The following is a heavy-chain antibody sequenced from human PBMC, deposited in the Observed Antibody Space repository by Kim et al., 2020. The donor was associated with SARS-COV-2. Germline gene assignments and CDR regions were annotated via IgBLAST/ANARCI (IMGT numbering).Heavy chain of an antibody. Sequence: SETLSLTCAVYGGSFSGYYWSWIRQPPGKGLEWIGEINHSGSTNYNPSLKSRVTISVDTSKNQFSLKLSSVTAADTAVYYCARASCSWQGARIAVAGGVFDPWGQGTLVTVSS. J-gene: IGHJ5*02. CDR3: ARASCSWQGARIAVAGGVFDP. D-gene: IGHD6-19*01. V-gene: IGHV4-34*01. CDR1: GGSFSGYY. CDR2: INHSGST.